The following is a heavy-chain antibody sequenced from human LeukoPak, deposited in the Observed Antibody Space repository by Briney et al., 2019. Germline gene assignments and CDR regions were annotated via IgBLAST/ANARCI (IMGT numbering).Heavy chain of an antibody. V-gene: IGHV4-39*01. CDR3: ARQVGGCSAGSCYVVY. D-gene: IGHD2-15*01. CDR2: IDYSGST. J-gene: IGHJ4*02. CDR1: GGSVSSGSYY. Sequence: SETLSLTCTVSGGSVSSGSYYWGWIRQAPGKGLEWIGNIDYSGSTYNNPSLKSRVTMSVDTSKNQFSLKLSSVTAADTAVYYCARQVGGCSAGSCYVVYWGQGTLVTVSS.